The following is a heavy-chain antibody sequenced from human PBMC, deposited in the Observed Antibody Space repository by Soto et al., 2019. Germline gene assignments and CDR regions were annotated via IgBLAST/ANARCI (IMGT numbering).Heavy chain of an antibody. CDR1: GYSFTSYR. D-gene: IGHD6-13*01. J-gene: IGHJ6*02. Sequence: GESLKISCKGSGYSFTSYRISWVRQMPGKGLEWMGRIDPSDSYTNYSPSFQGHVTISADKSISTAYLQWSSLKASDTAMYYCATGIAAAEYYYYGMDVWGQGTTVTVSS. CDR3: ATGIAAAEYYYYGMDV. CDR2: IDPSDSYT. V-gene: IGHV5-10-1*01.